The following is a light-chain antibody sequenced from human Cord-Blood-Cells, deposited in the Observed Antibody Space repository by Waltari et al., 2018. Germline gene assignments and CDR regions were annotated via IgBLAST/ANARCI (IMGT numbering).Light chain of an antibody. V-gene: IGKV2-28*01. J-gene: IGKJ5*01. CDR3: MQALQTPQIT. Sequence: DIVMTQSPLSLPVTPGEPAPIPSRFIQSLLHSNGYNYLDWYLQKPGQSPQLLIYLGSNRASGVPDRFSGSGSGTDFTLKISRVEAEDVGVYYCMQALQTPQITFGQGTRLEIK. CDR2: LGS. CDR1: QSLLHSNGYNY.